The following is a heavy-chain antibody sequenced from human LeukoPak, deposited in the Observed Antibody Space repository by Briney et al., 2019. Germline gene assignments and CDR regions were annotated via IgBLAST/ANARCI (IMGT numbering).Heavy chain of an antibody. V-gene: IGHV4-30-4*08. CDR1: GGSISSGDYY. Sequence: PSQTLSLTCTVSGGSISSGDYYWSWIRQPPGKGLEWIGYIYYSGSTYYNPSLKSRVTISVDTSKNQFSLKLSSVTAADTAVYYCARGGDPEGTAMVTDGAFDIWGQGTMVTVSS. CDR2: IYYSGST. J-gene: IGHJ3*02. CDR3: ARGGDPEGTAMVTDGAFDI. D-gene: IGHD5-18*01.